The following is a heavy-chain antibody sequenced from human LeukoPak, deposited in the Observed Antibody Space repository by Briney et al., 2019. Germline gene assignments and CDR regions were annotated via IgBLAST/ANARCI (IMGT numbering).Heavy chain of an antibody. D-gene: IGHD6-13*01. J-gene: IGHJ5*02. CDR1: GGSINSGSYY. V-gene: IGHV4-61*02. Sequence: SQTLSLTCTVSGGSINSGSYYWSWIRQPAGKGLEWIGRIYTSGSTNYNPSLKSRVTISVDTSKNQFSLKLSSVTAADTAVYYCARVGSSSWYGNWFDPWGQGTLVTVSS. CDR2: IYTSGST. CDR3: ARVGSSSWYGNWFDP.